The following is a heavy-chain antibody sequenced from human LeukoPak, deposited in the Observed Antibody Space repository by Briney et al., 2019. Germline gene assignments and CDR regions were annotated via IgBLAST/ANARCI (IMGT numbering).Heavy chain of an antibody. D-gene: IGHD2-21*02. V-gene: IGHV7-4-1*02. CDR2: INTNTGNP. J-gene: IGHJ4*02. CDR1: GYTFTSYA. CDR3: ARDLSCGGDCYSL. Sequence: AASVKVSCKASGYTFTSYAMNWVRQAPGQGIEWMGWINTNTGNPTYAQGFTGRFVFSLDTSVSTAYLQISSLKAEDTAVYYCARDLSCGGDCYSLWGQGTLVTVSS.